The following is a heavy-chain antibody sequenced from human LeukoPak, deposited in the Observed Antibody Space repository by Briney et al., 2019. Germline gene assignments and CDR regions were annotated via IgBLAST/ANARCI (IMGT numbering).Heavy chain of an antibody. CDR2: ISYDGSNK. Sequence: GGSLRLSCAASGFAFSSYAMHWVRQAPGKGLEWVAVISYDGSNKYYADSVKGRFTISRDNSKNTLYPQMNSLRAEDTAVYYCARDGVPYVDITADFDYWGQGTLVTVSS. CDR1: GFAFSSYA. D-gene: IGHD5-12*01. V-gene: IGHV3-30-3*01. CDR3: ARDGVPYVDITADFDY. J-gene: IGHJ4*02.